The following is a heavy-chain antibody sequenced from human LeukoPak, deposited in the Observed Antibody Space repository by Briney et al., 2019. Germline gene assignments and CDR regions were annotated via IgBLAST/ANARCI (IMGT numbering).Heavy chain of an antibody. CDR1: GGTFSSYA. J-gene: IGHJ4*02. D-gene: IGHD1-26*01. Sequence: SVKVSCKASGGTFSSYAISWVRQAPGQGLEWMGGIIPIFGTANYAQKFQGRVTITADESTRTAYMELSSLRSEDTAVYYCARGGRPKWELLSHLDYWGQGTLVTVSS. CDR2: IIPIFGTA. V-gene: IGHV1-69*13. CDR3: ARGGRPKWELLSHLDY.